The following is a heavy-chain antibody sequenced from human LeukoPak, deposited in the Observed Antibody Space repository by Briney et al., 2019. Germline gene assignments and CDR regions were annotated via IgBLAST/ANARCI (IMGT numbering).Heavy chain of an antibody. Sequence: VASVKVSCKASGCTFSSYAISWVRQAPGQGLEWMGGIIPIFGTANYAQKVQGRVTITTDESTSTAYMELSSLRSEAKAMYCCARDDSSGYYFGAFDIWGQGTMVTVSS. CDR3: ARDDSSGYYFGAFDI. V-gene: IGHV1-69*05. CDR1: GCTFSSYA. D-gene: IGHD3-22*01. J-gene: IGHJ3*02. CDR2: IIPIFGTA.